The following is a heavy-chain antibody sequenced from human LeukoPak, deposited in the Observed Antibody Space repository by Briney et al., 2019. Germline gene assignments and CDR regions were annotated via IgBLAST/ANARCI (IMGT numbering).Heavy chain of an antibody. D-gene: IGHD3-22*01. V-gene: IGHV4-4*02. Sequence: SGTLSLTRAVSGDSISGSNWWSWVRQPPGKGLEWIGEIHHTRGTNYKPSLRSRVTMSVDKSANQFSLKLNSVTVTDTAVYYCARAAIYDDGTAYGHLDVWGQGTTVTVSS. CDR3: ARAAIYDDGTAYGHLDV. CDR1: GDSISGSNW. J-gene: IGHJ6*02. CDR2: IHHTRGT.